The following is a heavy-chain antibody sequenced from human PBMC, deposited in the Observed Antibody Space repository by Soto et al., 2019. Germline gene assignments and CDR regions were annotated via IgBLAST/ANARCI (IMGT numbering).Heavy chain of an antibody. J-gene: IGHJ3*02. D-gene: IGHD1-1*01. CDR1: GESVTSYW. Sequence: GEAKKISGKGSGESVTSYWIGWERQKPGKGLEWMGTIYPGDSDTRYSPSFQGQVTISADKSISTAYLQWSSLKASDTAMYYCARPLEQTAWGAFDIWGQGTMVTVSS. V-gene: IGHV5-51*01. CDR3: ARPLEQTAWGAFDI. CDR2: IYPGDSDT.